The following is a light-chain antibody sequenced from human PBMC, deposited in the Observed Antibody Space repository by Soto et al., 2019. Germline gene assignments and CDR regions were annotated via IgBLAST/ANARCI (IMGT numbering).Light chain of an antibody. CDR1: QGISSY. Sequence: DIQLTQSPSFLSASVGDRVTITCRASQGISSYLAWYQQKPGKAPKLLIYAASTLQSGVPSRFSGSGSGTEFPLTISSLQHEDFANYYCQQLNRYRSITFGQGTRLEIK. CDR3: QQLNRYRSIT. CDR2: AAS. V-gene: IGKV1-9*01. J-gene: IGKJ5*01.